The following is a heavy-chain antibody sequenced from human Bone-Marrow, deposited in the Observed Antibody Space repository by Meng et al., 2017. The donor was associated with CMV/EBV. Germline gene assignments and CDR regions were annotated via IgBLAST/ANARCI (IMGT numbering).Heavy chain of an antibody. J-gene: IGHJ6*01. CDR1: GFTFSSYS. Sequence: GESLKISCAASGFTFSSYSMNWVRQAPGKGLEWVSSISSSSSYIYYADSVKGRFTISRDNAKNSLYLQMNSLRAEDTAVYYCARDLGVPNCSSTSCYWYYYDMDVWGQGNTVNVAS. D-gene: IGHD2-2*01. V-gene: IGHV3-21*01. CDR2: ISSSSSYI. CDR3: ARDLGVPNCSSTSCYWYYYDMDV.